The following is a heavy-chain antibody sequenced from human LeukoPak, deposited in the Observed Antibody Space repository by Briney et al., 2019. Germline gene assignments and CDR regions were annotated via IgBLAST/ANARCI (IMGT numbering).Heavy chain of an antibody. V-gene: IGHV4-59*11. D-gene: IGHD2-2*03. CDR2: IYYSGST. J-gene: IGHJ3*02. Sequence: PSETLSLTCTVSGGSISSHYWSWIRQPPGKGLEWIGYIYYSGSTNYNPSLKSRVTISVDTSKNRFSLKLSSVTAADTAVYYCARDMSRGYCSSTSCYSYWAFDIWGQGTMVTVSS. CDR1: GGSISSHY. CDR3: ARDMSRGYCSSTSCYSYWAFDI.